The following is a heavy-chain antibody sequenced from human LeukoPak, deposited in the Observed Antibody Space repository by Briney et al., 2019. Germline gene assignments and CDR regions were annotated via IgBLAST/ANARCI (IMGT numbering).Heavy chain of an antibody. J-gene: IGHJ4*02. CDR1: ASTFSGNW. CDR2: IDQHGRDK. Sequence: GSLRLSCAASASTFSGNWMHWVRQALGKGLEWVASIDQHGRDKYFLDSVEGRFTISRDNSKSSLYLQMNSLRAEDTAVYYCVRGSGWFFGFWGQGSLVTVSS. V-gene: IGHV3-7*01. D-gene: IGHD6-19*01. CDR3: VRGSGWFFGF.